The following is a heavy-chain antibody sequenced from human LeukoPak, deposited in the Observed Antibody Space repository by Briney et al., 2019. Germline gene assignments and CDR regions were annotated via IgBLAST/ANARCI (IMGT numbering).Heavy chain of an antibody. V-gene: IGHV4-59*01. Sequence: SETLSLTCTVSGGSISSYYWSWIRQPPGKGLEWIGYIYCSGSTNYNPSLKSRVTISVDTSKNQFSLKLSSVTAADTAVYYCARGKASGYSYGYYYYYYMDVWGKGTTVTVSS. CDR1: GGSISSYY. CDR2: IYCSGST. CDR3: ARGKASGYSYGYYYYYYMDV. J-gene: IGHJ6*03. D-gene: IGHD5-18*01.